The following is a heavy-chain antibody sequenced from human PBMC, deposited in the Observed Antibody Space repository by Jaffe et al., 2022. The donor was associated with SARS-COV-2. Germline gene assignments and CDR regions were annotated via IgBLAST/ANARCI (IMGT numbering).Heavy chain of an antibody. Sequence: QVQLVQSGSELKKPGASVKVSCKASGYTFTNYRLNWVRQAPGQGLEWVGWINANTGGPTYAQDFRGRFVFSLDTSVSTAYLQISSLKAEDTAVYYCAREWFGELYNWFDTWGQGTLVTVSS. J-gene: IGHJ5*02. D-gene: IGHD3-10*01. CDR1: GYTFTNYR. CDR2: INANTGGP. CDR3: AREWFGELYNWFDT. V-gene: IGHV7-4-1*02.